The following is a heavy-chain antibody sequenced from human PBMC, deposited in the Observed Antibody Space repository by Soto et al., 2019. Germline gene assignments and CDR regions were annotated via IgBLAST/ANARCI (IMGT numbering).Heavy chain of an antibody. CDR3: ATNDWDY. V-gene: IGHV3-30*03. CDR2: VSSDGSNK. D-gene: IGHD3-3*01. J-gene: IGHJ4*02. Sequence: WADCVFSIRNYAMHWVRQAPGKGLEWVAVVSSDGSNKRYADSVKGRFTISRDNSKNTLYLQMSSLRADDTAIYFCATNDWDYWGQGTLVIVSS. CDR1: VFSIRNYA.